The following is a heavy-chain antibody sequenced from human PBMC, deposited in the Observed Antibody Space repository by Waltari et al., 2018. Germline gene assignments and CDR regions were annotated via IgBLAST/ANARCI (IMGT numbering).Heavy chain of an antibody. CDR1: GGSISSSSYY. CDR3: AILPLSEWGWYFDL. V-gene: IGHV4-39*07. D-gene: IGHD2-8*01. J-gene: IGHJ2*01. CDR2: IYYSGST. Sequence: QLQLQESGPGLVKPSETLSLTCTVSGGSISSSSYYWGWIRQPPGKGLEWIGSIYYSGSTYYNPSLKSRVTISVDTSKNQFSLKLSSVTAADTAVYYCAILPLSEWGWYFDLWGRGTLVTVSS.